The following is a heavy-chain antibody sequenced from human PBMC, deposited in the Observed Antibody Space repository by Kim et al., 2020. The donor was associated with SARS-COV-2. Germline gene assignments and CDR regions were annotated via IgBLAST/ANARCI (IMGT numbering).Heavy chain of an antibody. D-gene: IGHD3-10*01. J-gene: IGHJ4*02. Sequence: YAQKFQGWVTMTRDTSISTAYMELSRLRSDDTAVYYCARGYGSGSYPFDYWGQGTLVTVSS. V-gene: IGHV1-2*04. CDR3: ARGYGSGSYPFDY.